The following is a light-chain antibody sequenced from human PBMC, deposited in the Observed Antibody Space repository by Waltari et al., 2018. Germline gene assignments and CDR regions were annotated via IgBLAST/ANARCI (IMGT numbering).Light chain of an antibody. V-gene: IGLV3-27*01. Sequence: SYELTQPSSVSVSPGQTARITCSGDLLSTKYARWFQQRPGQAPVLVICKDSERPSGIPEGFSGSSSGTTVILTISGAQVEDEADYYCYSATDNNLRVFGGGTKLTVL. J-gene: IGLJ3*02. CDR1: LLSTKY. CDR2: KDS. CDR3: YSATDNNLRV.